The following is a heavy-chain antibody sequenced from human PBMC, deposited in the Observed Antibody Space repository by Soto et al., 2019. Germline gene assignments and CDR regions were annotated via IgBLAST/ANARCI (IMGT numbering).Heavy chain of an antibody. CDR2: IYYSGST. D-gene: IGHD3-3*01. CDR3: ARQIAAYYDFWSGYYTGAFDI. V-gene: IGHV4-39*01. CDR1: GGSISSSSYY. Sequence: SETLSLTCTVSGGSISSSSYYWGWIRQPPGQGLEWIGSIYYSGSTYYNPSLKSRVTISVDTSKNQFSLKLSSVTAADTAVYYCARQIAAYYDFWSGYYTGAFDIWGQGTMVT. J-gene: IGHJ3*02.